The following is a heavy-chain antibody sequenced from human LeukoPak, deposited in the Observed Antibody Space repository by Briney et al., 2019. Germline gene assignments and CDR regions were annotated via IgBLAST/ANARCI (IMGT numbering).Heavy chain of an antibody. V-gene: IGHV3-23*01. CDR3: AKDPARGPSPPGSYEIDY. D-gene: IGHD3-22*01. CDR2: ISGSGGST. J-gene: IGHJ4*02. Sequence: QPGGSLRLSCAASGFTFSSYAMSWVRQAPGKGLEWVSAISGSGGSTYYADSVKGRFTISRDNSKNMLYLQMNSLRAEDTAVYYCAKDPARGPSPPGSYEIDYWGQGTLVTVSS. CDR1: GFTFSSYA.